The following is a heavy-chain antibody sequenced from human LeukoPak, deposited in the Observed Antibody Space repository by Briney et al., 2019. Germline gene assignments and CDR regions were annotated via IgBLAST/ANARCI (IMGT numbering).Heavy chain of an antibody. CDR1: GGTFSSYA. J-gene: IGHJ4*02. CDR2: TIPIFGTA. D-gene: IGHD3-3*01. V-gene: IGHV1-69*01. CDR3: ARGDFWSGYQRQSPLNY. Sequence: SVKVSCKASGGTFSSYAISWVRQAPGQGLEWMGGTIPIFGTANYAQKFQGRVTITADESTSTAYMELSSLRSEDTAVYYCARGDFWSGYQRQSPLNYWGQGTLVTVSS.